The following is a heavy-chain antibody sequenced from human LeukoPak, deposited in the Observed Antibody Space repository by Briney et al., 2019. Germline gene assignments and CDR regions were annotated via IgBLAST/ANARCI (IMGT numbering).Heavy chain of an antibody. Sequence: TGGSLRLSCAGSGFTFSRNGMSWVRQAPGKGLEWVSVIGGSGDNIHYADSVKGRFTISRDNSKNTLYLQMNSLRAEDTATYYCAKDIRWSFDYWGQGTLVTVSS. CDR3: AKDIRWSFDY. CDR2: IGGSGDNI. D-gene: IGHD4-23*01. CDR1: GFTFSRNG. V-gene: IGHV3-23*01. J-gene: IGHJ4*02.